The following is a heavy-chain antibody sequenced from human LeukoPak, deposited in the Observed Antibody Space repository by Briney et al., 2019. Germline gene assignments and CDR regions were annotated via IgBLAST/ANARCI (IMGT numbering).Heavy chain of an antibody. CDR2: IYPGDSDT. CDR3: ARIKYSSLRGYARNFDY. D-gene: IGHD6-6*01. CDR1: GYSFTSYW. J-gene: IGHJ4*02. V-gene: IGHV5-51*01. Sequence: GESLKISCKGSGYSFTSYWIGWVRQMPGKGLEWMGIIYPGDSDTRYSPSFQGRVTISADKSISTAYLQWSSLKASDTAMYYCARIKYSSLRGYARNFDYWGQGTLVTVSS.